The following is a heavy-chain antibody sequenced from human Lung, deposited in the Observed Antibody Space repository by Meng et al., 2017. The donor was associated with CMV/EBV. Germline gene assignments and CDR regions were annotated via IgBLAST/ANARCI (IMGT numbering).Heavy chain of an antibody. D-gene: IGHD5-18*01. Sequence: GYVLKSADASAKVSSCPTGYPFPMYAINWARPAPGQGPDWMGWIDPNTGNPTYDQGFTGRFVFSLDTSVSTAYLQINSLRADDTAVYYCARDSPLDGYSLLDYWGQGTLVTVSS. CDR2: IDPNTGNP. CDR1: GYPFPMYA. V-gene: IGHV7-4-1*02. CDR3: ARDSPLDGYSLLDY. J-gene: IGHJ4*02.